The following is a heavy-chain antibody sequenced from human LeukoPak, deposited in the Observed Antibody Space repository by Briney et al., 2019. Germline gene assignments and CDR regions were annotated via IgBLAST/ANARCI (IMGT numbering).Heavy chain of an antibody. D-gene: IGHD3-22*01. CDR3: ARELSDSSGYLYYFDY. CDR2: IYSGGST. Sequence: GGSLRLSCAASGFTVSSNYMSWVRQAPGRGLEWVSVIYSGGSTYYADSVKGRFTISRDNSKNTLYLQMNSLRAEDTAVYYCARELSDSSGYLYYFDYWGQGTVVTVSS. CDR1: GFTVSSNY. J-gene: IGHJ4*02. V-gene: IGHV3-53*01.